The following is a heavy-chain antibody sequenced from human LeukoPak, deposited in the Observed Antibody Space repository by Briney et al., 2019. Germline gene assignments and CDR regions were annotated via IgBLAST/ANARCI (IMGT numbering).Heavy chain of an antibody. Sequence: PGGSLRLSCAASGFTFSSYGMTWVRQAPGKGLEWVSAISGSGGSTYYADSVKGRFTISRDNSKNTLYLQMNSLRAEDTAVYYCAKNGGYYDTSKHLDYWGQGTLVTVSS. CDR2: ISGSGGST. CDR1: GFTFSSYG. D-gene: IGHD3-22*01. V-gene: IGHV3-23*01. J-gene: IGHJ4*02. CDR3: AKNGGYYDTSKHLDY.